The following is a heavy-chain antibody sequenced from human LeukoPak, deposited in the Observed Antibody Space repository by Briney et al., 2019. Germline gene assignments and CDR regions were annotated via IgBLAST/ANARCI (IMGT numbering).Heavy chain of an antibody. V-gene: IGHV3-30*04. CDR3: ARVSYSSGWYGSMDV. CDR1: GFTFSSYA. D-gene: IGHD6-19*01. Sequence: PGGSLRLSCAASGFTFSSYAMHWVRQAPGKGLEWVAVISYDGSNKYYADSVKGRFTISRDNSKNTLYLQMNSLRAEDTAVYYCARVSYSSGWYGSMDVWGKGTTVTVSS. CDR2: ISYDGSNK. J-gene: IGHJ6*04.